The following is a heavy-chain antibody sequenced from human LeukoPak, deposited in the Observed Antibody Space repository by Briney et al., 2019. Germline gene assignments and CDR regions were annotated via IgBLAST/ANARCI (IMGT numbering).Heavy chain of an antibody. CDR3: ASLGYYGEDWFDP. D-gene: IGHD3-10*01. CDR2: IKQDGSEK. V-gene: IGHV3-7*01. J-gene: IGHJ5*02. CDR1: GGSISSYY. Sequence: PSETLSLTCTVSGGSISSYYWSWVRQAPGKGLEWVANIKQDGSEKYYVDSLKGRFTISGDNAKNSLYMQMNSLRAEDTAVYYCASLGYYGEDWFDPWGQGTLVTVSS.